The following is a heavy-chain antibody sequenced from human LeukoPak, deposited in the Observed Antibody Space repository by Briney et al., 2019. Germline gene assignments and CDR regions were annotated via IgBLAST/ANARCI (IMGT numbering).Heavy chain of an antibody. CDR1: GFSFSSYW. CDR3: ARLSAYYYGSYFYYYMDV. D-gene: IGHD3-10*01. CDR2: IKQDESER. Sequence: PGGSLRLSCEASGFSFSSYWMTWVRQPPGKWPEWVANIKQDESERYSVDSVKGRFTISRDNAKNSVYLHMNSLRAEDTALYYCARLSAYYYGSYFYYYMDVWGKGTTVTVSS. J-gene: IGHJ6*03. V-gene: IGHV3-7*01.